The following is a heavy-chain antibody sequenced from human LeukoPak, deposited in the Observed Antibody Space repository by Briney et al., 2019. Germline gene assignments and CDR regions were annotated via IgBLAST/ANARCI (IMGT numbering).Heavy chain of an antibody. V-gene: IGHV4-4*02. CDR2: IYHSGSS. J-gene: IGHJ6*04. CDR3: ARVRAHDDCSSTSCLYYYYGMDV. D-gene: IGHD2-2*01. CDR1: GVSISSSNW. Sequence: MASGTLSLTCAVSGVSISSSNWWSWVRQPPGKGLEWIGEIYHSGSSNYNPSLKSRVTISVDKSKNQFSLKLSSVTAADTAVYYCARVRAHDDCSSTSCLYYYYGMDVWGKGTTVTVSS.